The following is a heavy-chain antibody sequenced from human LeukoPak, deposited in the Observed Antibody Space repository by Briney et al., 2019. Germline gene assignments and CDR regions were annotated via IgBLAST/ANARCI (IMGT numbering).Heavy chain of an antibody. CDR1: GDSVSSNRAA. CDR2: TYYRSKWYN. CDR3: ARDLIHLWFGESDAFDI. D-gene: IGHD3-10*01. Sequence: ASQTLSLTCAISGDSVSSNRAAWNWIRQSPSRGLEWLGRTYYRSKWYNDYAVSVKSRITINPDTSKNQFSLQLNSVTPEDTAVYYCARDLIHLWFGESDAFDIWGQGTMVTVSS. V-gene: IGHV6-1*01. J-gene: IGHJ3*02.